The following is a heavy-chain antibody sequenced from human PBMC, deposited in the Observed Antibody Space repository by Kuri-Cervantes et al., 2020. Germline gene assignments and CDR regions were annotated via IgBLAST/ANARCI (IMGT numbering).Heavy chain of an antibody. Sequence: GESLKISCAASGFTFSDYFMSWIRQAPGKGLEWVSAISGSGGSTYYADSVKGRFTISRDNSKNTLYLQMNSLRAEDTAVYYCAKVVGSGSYRIDAFDIWGQGTMVTVSS. CDR2: ISGSGGST. J-gene: IGHJ3*02. V-gene: IGHV3-23*01. CDR3: AKVVGSGSYRIDAFDI. D-gene: IGHD3-10*01. CDR1: GFTFSDYF.